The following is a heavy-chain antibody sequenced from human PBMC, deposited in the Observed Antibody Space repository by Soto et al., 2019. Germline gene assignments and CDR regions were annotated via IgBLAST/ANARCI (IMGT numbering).Heavy chain of an antibody. Sequence: HSQTISLTCAICGNSVSNNGATCNWIRQSPSKGLEWLGRTYYRSKWYNDYAVSVKSRITINPDTSKNQFSLQLNSVTPEDTAVYYCARAWDIVVVKAANGLSIISVAGQDGMDVRGQGSTVIGSS. D-gene: IGHD2-2*01. CDR1: GNSVSNNGAT. CDR2: TYYRSKWYN. CDR3: ARAWDIVVVKAANGLSIISVAGQDGMDV. V-gene: IGHV6-1*01. J-gene: IGHJ6*02.